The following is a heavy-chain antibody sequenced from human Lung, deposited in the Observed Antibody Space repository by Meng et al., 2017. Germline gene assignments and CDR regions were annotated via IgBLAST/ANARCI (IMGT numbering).Heavy chain of an antibody. V-gene: IGHV1-69*02. Sequence: QVQLVQSGAEVKKPGSSVKVAWMAPGFTVSRYSFSWVRQAPGQGLEWMGRIIPILERANYAQKFQGRVTITADISTTTAYMEMRSLRSEDTAVYYCASAMGNYVPATNEWTPSYFDYWGRGTLVTVSS. J-gene: IGHJ4*02. D-gene: IGHD3-16*01. CDR3: ASAMGNYVPATNEWTPSYFDY. CDR1: GFTVSRYS. CDR2: IIPILERA.